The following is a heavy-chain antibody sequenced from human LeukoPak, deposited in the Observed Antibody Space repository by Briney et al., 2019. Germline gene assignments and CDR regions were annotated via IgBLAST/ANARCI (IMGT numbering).Heavy chain of an antibody. Sequence: GGSLRLSCAASGFTFSSHSMNWVRQAPGKGLEWVSYISSSSSTIYYADSVKGRFTISRDNAKNSLYLQMNSLKTEDTAVYYCTRRYNYDSSGYYYVRDAFDIWGQGTMVTVSS. V-gene: IGHV3-48*01. J-gene: IGHJ3*02. CDR2: ISSSSSTI. CDR3: TRRYNYDSSGYYYVRDAFDI. D-gene: IGHD3-22*01. CDR1: GFTFSSHS.